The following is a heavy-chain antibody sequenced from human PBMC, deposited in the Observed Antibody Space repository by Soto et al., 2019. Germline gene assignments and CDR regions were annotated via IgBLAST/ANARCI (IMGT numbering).Heavy chain of an antibody. Sequence: EVQLVESGGGLVKPGGSLRLSGAASGFSFSTSTMNWVRQAPGKGLEFVSSIGRTGIDRYYIDSVKGRFTISRDNAQNSLYLQMNSLRAGDTALYYCVCDDNRRYWGQGTLVTVSS. V-gene: IGHV3-21*01. CDR2: IGRTGIDR. D-gene: IGHD1-1*01. CDR1: GFSFSTST. CDR3: VCDDNRRY. J-gene: IGHJ4*02.